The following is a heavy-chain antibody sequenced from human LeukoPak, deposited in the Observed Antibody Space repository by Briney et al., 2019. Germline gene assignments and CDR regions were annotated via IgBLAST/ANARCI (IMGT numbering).Heavy chain of an antibody. Sequence: GGSLRLSCAASGFTFSSYGMHWVRQAPGKGLEWVAFIRYDGSNKYYADSVKGRFTISRDDSKNTLYLQMNSLKTEDTAVYYCTTDFISYYDILTGYYTSVDYWGQGTLVTVSS. CDR3: TTDFISYYDILTGYYTSVDY. J-gene: IGHJ4*02. CDR2: IRYDGSNK. V-gene: IGHV3-30*02. CDR1: GFTFSSYG. D-gene: IGHD3-9*01.